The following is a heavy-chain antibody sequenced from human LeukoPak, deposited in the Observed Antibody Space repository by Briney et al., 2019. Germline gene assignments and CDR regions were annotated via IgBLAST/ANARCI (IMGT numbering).Heavy chain of an antibody. V-gene: IGHV4-4*07. Sequence: PSETLSLTCTVSGGSISSYYWSWIRQPAGKGLEWIGRIYTSGSTNYNPSLKSRVTMSVDTSKNQFSLKLSSVTAADTAVYYWAREGYYYDSSGYYGYYYYMDVWGKGTTVTVSS. J-gene: IGHJ6*03. CDR3: AREGYYYDSSGYYGYYYYMDV. CDR1: GGSISSYY. D-gene: IGHD3-22*01. CDR2: IYTSGST.